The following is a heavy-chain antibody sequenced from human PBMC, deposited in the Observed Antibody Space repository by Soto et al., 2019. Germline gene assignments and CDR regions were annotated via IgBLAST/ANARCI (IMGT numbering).Heavy chain of an antibody. Sequence: GESLKISCKGSGYSFTSYWIGWVRQMPGKGLEWMGIIYPGDSDTRYSPSFQGQVTISADKSISTAYLQWSSLKASDTAMYYCARHRSIAVAGDAFDIWGQGTMVTASS. CDR2: IYPGDSDT. J-gene: IGHJ3*02. D-gene: IGHD6-19*01. CDR3: ARHRSIAVAGDAFDI. CDR1: GYSFTSYW. V-gene: IGHV5-51*01.